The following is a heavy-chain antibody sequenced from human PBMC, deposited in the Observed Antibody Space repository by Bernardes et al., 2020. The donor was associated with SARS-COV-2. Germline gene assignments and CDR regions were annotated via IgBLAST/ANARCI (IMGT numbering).Heavy chain of an antibody. CDR1: GYMFSNYN. CDR2: IYGGNGNT. J-gene: IGHJ4*02. D-gene: IGHD3-9*01. Sequence: ASVKVSCKASGYMFSNYNMHWVRQAPGQRLEWMGWIYGGNGNTKYSENFQDRVTITRDTSASTAYMELSSLRFEDTAVYYCVRDPPADILTGPPDYWAQGTLVTVSS. CDR3: VRDPPADILTGPPDY. V-gene: IGHV1-3*01.